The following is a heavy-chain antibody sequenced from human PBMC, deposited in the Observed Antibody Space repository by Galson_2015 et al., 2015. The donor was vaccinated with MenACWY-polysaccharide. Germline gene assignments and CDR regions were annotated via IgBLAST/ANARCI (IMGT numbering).Heavy chain of an antibody. CDR3: ARDMQYDDVWGSYSNTWFDP. CDR1: GFTFSDYY. J-gene: IGHJ5*02. Sequence: SLRLSCAASGFTFSDYYMSWIRQAPGKGLEWVSYSSSSSSYINYADSVKGRFTISRDNAKNSLYLQMNSLRAEDTAVYYCARDMQYDDVWGSYSNTWFDPWGQGTLVTVSS. CDR2: SSSSSSYI. V-gene: IGHV3-11*06. D-gene: IGHD3-16*01.